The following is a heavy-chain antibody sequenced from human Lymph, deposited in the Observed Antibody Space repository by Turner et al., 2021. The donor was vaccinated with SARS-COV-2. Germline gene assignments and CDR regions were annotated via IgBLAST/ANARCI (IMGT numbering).Heavy chain of an antibody. Sequence: EVQLVDSGGGLVQPGGFLMLSCPAAGFTFISYSKNWVRQHPGKGVEWVTYISISSSTIYYAHSVKGRFTISRDNAKNSLYLQMNSLRDEDTAVYYCARDRGGYGAYYYGMDVWGQGTTVTVSS. D-gene: IGHD2-15*01. CDR3: ARDRGGYGAYYYGMDV. J-gene: IGHJ6*02. V-gene: IGHV3-48*02. CDR2: ISISSSTI. CDR1: GFTFISYS.